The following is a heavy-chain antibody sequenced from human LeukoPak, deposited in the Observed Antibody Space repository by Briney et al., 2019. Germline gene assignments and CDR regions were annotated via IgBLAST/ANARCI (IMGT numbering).Heavy chain of an antibody. J-gene: IGHJ4*02. CDR3: ARLAVGAVAQAIDY. Sequence: LGESLKISCEGCGYSFTSYWIGWVRQMPGKGLEWMGIIYPGDSDTRYSPSFQGQVTISADKSISTAYLQWSSLKASDTAMYYCARLAVGAVAQAIDYWGQGTLVTVSS. D-gene: IGHD1-26*01. CDR2: IYPGDSDT. CDR1: GYSFTSYW. V-gene: IGHV5-51*01.